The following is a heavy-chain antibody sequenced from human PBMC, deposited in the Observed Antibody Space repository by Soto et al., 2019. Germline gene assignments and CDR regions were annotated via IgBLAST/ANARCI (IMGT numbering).Heavy chain of an antibody. J-gene: IGHJ4*02. Sequence: QGQRVQSGAEVKKPGSSVNISCEASGGTFRTCSITWVRQAPGQGLEWMGRIIPILGIANYAQKFQGRVTLTADTSTSTAYMELSSLRSEDTAVYYCASGRDLRGDYWGQGTLVTVSS. V-gene: IGHV1-69*02. CDR1: GGTFRTCS. CDR3: ASGRDLRGDY. CDR2: IIPILGIA. D-gene: IGHD3-3*01.